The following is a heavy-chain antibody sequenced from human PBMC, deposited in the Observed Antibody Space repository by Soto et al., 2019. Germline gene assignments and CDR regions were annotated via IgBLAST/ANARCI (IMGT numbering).Heavy chain of an antibody. D-gene: IGHD6-13*01. CDR1: GYTFTSYD. Sequence: QVQLVQSGAEVKKPGASVKVSCKASGYTFTSYDINWVRQATEQGLEWMGWMNPNSGNTGYAQKFQGRVTMTRNTSISTAYMELSSLRSEDTAVYYCPRSLWQLAPPLTSWGQGTLVTVSS. V-gene: IGHV1-8*01. J-gene: IGHJ5*02. CDR2: MNPNSGNT. CDR3: PRSLWQLAPPLTS.